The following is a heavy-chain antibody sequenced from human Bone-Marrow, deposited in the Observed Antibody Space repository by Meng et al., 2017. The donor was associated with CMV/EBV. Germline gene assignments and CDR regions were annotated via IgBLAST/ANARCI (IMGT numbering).Heavy chain of an antibody. CDR2: ISVSGGSK. J-gene: IGHJ4*02. CDR3: ANLGTDY. Sequence: GESLKISCAASGFTFSSYAMRWVRQAPGRGLEWVSAISVSGGSKYYADSVKGRFTISRDNSKNTLYLQMTSLRAEDTAVYYCANLGTDYWGQGTMVTVSS. CDR1: GFTFSSYA. D-gene: IGHD1-1*01. V-gene: IGHV3-23*01.